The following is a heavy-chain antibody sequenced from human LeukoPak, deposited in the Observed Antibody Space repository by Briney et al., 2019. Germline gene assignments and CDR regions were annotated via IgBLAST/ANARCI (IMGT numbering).Heavy chain of an antibody. CDR3: ARVRGYYYGSGSRIGWFDP. Sequence: SETLSLTRAVYGGSFSGYYWSWIRQPPGKGLEWIGEINHSGSTNYNPSLKSRVTISVDTSKNQFSLKLSSVTAADTAVYYCARVRGYYYGSGSRIGWFDPWGQGTLVTVSS. V-gene: IGHV4-34*01. J-gene: IGHJ5*02. CDR1: GGSFSGYY. CDR2: INHSGST. D-gene: IGHD3-10*01.